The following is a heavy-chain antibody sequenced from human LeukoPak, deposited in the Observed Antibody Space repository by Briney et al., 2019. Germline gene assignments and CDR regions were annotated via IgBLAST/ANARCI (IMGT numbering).Heavy chain of an antibody. V-gene: IGHV3-30*02. Sequence: GGSLRLSCAASGFTFSSSDMHWVRQAPGKGLEWVAFIRYDGSNKYYADSVKGRFTISRDNSKNTLYLQMNSLRAEDTAVYYCAKDLTPGIYCSGGSCYSRLYYFDYWGQGTLVTVSS. D-gene: IGHD2-15*01. J-gene: IGHJ4*02. CDR3: AKDLTPGIYCSGGSCYSRLYYFDY. CDR2: IRYDGSNK. CDR1: GFTFSSSD.